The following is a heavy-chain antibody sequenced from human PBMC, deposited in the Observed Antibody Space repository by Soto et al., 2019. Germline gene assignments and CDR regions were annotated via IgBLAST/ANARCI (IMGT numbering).Heavy chain of an antibody. CDR2: FSGSNT. CDR3: AKGWGDY. Sequence: EVPLLESGGGLVQPGGSLRLSCVASGFTFSNFARSWVRQAPGKGLEWVSGFSGSNTYYADSVKGRFTISRDNSKNALFLQMNSLRAEDTAIYYCAKGWGDYLGQGTLVTVSS. J-gene: IGHJ4*02. CDR1: GFTFSNFA. D-gene: IGHD7-27*01. V-gene: IGHV3-23*01.